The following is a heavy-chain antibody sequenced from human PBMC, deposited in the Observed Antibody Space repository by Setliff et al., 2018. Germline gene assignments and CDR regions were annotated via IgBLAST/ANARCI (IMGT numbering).Heavy chain of an antibody. CDR3: ARTGTYRYFDC. J-gene: IGHJ4*02. CDR2: IHYSGTT. D-gene: IGHD1-26*01. CDR1: GASINSGTYY. Sequence: PSETLSLTCTVSGASINSGTYYWAWIRQPPGKGLEWIGRIHYSGTTYYNASLKSRVTMSVDTSRNQFSLNLSSVTAADTAVYYCARTGTYRYFDCWGQGALVTVSS. V-gene: IGHV4-39*01.